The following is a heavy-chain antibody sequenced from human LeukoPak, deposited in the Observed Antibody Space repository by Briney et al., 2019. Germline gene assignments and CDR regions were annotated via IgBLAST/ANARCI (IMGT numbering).Heavy chain of an antibody. J-gene: IGHJ3*02. CDR2: ISDDGTRK. CDR3: ARVGDYYDILTGYGGAFDI. D-gene: IGHD3-9*01. Sequence: GGSLRLSCAASGFTFSSYGIHWVRLAPGKGLEWVAVISDDGTRKYYADSVQGRFTISRDNSKNTLSLQMNSLRAEDMAVYYCARVGDYYDILTGYGGAFDIWGQGTMVTVSS. CDR1: GFTFSSYG. V-gene: IGHV3-30*03.